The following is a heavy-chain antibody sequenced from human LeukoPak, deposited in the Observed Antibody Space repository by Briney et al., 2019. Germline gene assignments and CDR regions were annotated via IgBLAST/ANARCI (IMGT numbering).Heavy chain of an antibody. V-gene: IGHV3-64*01. D-gene: IGHD6-6*01. J-gene: IGHJ4*02. CDR1: GLTFSTCA. CDR2: ISGNGDST. CDR3: ARTSIAAREADY. Sequence: GGSLRLSCAASGLTFSTCAMHWVRQALGKGLEYVAAISGNGDSTYYANSVKGRFTISRDNSKNTLYLQMGSLRPEDMAVYYCARTSIAAREADYWGQGTLVTVSS.